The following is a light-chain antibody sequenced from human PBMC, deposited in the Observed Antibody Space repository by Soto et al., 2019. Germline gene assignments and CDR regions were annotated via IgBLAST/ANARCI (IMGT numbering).Light chain of an antibody. Sequence: DIQMTQSPSSLSASVGDRVTITCRASQGISYYLAWYQQKPGKVPRLLIYAASTLQSGVPSRFSGSGSGSEFTLTISSLQPEDVATYYCHKYNSAPLPFGGGTKVEIK. CDR2: AAS. CDR1: QGISYY. CDR3: HKYNSAPLP. V-gene: IGKV1-27*01. J-gene: IGKJ4*01.